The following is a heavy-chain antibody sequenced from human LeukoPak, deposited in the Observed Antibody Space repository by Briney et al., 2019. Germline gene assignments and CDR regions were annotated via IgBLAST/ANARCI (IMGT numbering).Heavy chain of an antibody. CDR2: ISAYNGNT. CDR1: GYTFTSYC. Sequence: SVKVPCKASGYTFTSYCSRWVRQAPGERLEWMGWISAYNGNTNYAQKLQGRVTMTTDTSTSTAYMELRSLRSDDTAVYYCARAGITMVRGGTYGMDVWGQGTTVTVSS. D-gene: IGHD3-10*01. J-gene: IGHJ6*02. V-gene: IGHV1-18*01. CDR3: ARAGITMVRGGTYGMDV.